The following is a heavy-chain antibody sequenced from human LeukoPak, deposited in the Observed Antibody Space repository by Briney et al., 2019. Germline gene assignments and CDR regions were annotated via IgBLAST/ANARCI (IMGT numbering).Heavy chain of an antibody. Sequence: PSETLSLTCTVSGGSISSYYWSWIRQPPGKGLEWIGYIYYSGSTNYNPSLKSRVTISVDKSKNQFSLKLSSVTAADTAVYYCARHRIYGSGSYYPNWFDPWGQGTLVTVSS. CDR3: ARHRIYGSGSYYPNWFDP. CDR1: GGSISSYY. D-gene: IGHD3-10*01. CDR2: IYYSGST. V-gene: IGHV4-59*08. J-gene: IGHJ5*02.